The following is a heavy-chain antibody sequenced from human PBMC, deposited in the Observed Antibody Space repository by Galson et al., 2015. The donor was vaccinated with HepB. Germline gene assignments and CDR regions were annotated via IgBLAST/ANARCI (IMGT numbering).Heavy chain of an antibody. CDR3: TTATYSGSYSGYY. CDR2: ITGKGNNYAT. Sequence: SLRLSCAASGLFFSGSAMHWVRQASGKGLEWIGHITGKGNNYATEYAASVKGRFTISRDDSKDTVYLQMDSLKTEDTALYYCTTATYSGSYSGYYWGQGTLVTVSS. J-gene: IGHJ4*02. V-gene: IGHV3-73*01. D-gene: IGHD1-26*01. CDR1: GLFFSGSA.